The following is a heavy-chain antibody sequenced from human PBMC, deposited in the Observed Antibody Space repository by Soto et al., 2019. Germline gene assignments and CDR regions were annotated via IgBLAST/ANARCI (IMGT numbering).Heavy chain of an antibody. V-gene: IGHV4-59*01. D-gene: IGHD3-9*01. CDR1: GGSIISDY. CDR2: IYYSGST. J-gene: IGHJ4*02. CDR3: AREIYDILTGYPTYHLDY. Sequence: PSETLSLTCTVSGGSIISDYWSWILQPPGKGLEWIGYIYYSGSTNYNPSLKSRVTISVDTSKNQFSLKLSSVTAADTAVYYCAREIYDILTGYPTYHLDYWGQGTLVTVSS.